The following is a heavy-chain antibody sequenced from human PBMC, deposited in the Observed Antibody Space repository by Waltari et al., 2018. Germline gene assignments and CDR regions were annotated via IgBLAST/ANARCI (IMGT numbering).Heavy chain of an antibody. J-gene: IGHJ5*02. CDR2: IWYDGSNK. CDR3: AKGQYCSSTSCYDWFDP. Sequence: QVQLVESGGGVVQPGRSLRLSCAASGFTFSSDGMHWVRQAPGKGLEWVAVIWYDGSNKYYADSVKGRFTISRDNSKNTLYLQMNSLRAEDTAMYYCAKGQYCSSTSCYDWFDPWGQGTLVTVSS. V-gene: IGHV3-30*18. D-gene: IGHD2-2*01. CDR1: GFTFSSDG.